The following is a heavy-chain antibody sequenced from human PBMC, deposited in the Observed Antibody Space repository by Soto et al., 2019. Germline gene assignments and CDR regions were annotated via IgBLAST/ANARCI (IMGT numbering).Heavy chain of an antibody. CDR3: ASVPINSSGWYTV. CDR1: GGTFSSYA. V-gene: IGHV1-69*06. Sequence: ASVKVSCKASGGTFSSYAISWVRQAPGQGLEWMGGIIPIFGTANYAQKFQGRVTITADKSTSTAYMELSSLRSEDTAVYYCASVPINSSGWYTVWGQGTLVTVS. D-gene: IGHD6-19*01. J-gene: IGHJ4*02. CDR2: IIPIFGTA.